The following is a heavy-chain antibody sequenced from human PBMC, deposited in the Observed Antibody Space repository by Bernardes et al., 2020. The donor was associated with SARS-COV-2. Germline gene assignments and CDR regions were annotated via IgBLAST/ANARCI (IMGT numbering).Heavy chain of an antibody. CDR1: GYSFTNYW. V-gene: IGHV5-51*01. J-gene: IGHJ6*02. CDR3: TTEVWLPIFGVNKDMDV. D-gene: IGHD3-3*01. CDR2: IYPGDSDT. Sequence: GESLKISCKASGYSFTNYWIGWVRQMPGKGLEWMGIIYPGDSDTRYSPSFQGQVTISADKSMNTAYLQWSSLKASDTAMYYCTTEVWLPIFGVNKDMDVWGQGTTVTVSS.